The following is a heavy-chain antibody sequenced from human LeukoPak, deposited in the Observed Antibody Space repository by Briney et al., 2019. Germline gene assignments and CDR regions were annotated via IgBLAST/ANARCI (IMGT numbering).Heavy chain of an antibody. D-gene: IGHD1-26*01. J-gene: IGHJ4*02. CDR2: INPNSCGT. CDR3: ARDEAGGSQNFDY. CDR1: AYTFTGYY. V-gene: IGHV1-2*06. Sequence: ASVKFSSKASAYTFTGYYMYWVGQTPGPGLEWLGRINPNSCGTNYAQKPQGRVTMTRDTSISTAHMELTRLRSDDTAGDYCARDEAGGSQNFDYWGQGTLVTVSS.